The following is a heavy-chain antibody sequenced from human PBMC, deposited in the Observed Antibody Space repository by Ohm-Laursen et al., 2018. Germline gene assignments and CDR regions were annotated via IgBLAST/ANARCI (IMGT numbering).Heavy chain of an antibody. V-gene: IGHV1-8*01. CDR3: ARRGGSGWYAPYDY. J-gene: IGHJ4*02. Sequence: ASVKVSCKASGYTFTNYHINWVRQATGQGLEWMGWMNPNSGNTGYAQKFQGRVTMTRNTSISTAYMELSSLRSEDTAVYYCARRGGSGWYAPYDYWGQGTLVTVSS. CDR2: MNPNSGNT. CDR1: GYTFTNYH. D-gene: IGHD6-19*01.